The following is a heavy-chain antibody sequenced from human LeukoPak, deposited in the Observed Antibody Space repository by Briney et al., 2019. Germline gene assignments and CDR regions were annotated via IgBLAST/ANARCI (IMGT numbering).Heavy chain of an antibody. J-gene: IGHJ2*01. CDR3: ARDAGYSSAWSHWYFDL. Sequence: GGSLRLSCAASGFTFAGYAMTWVRQAPGKGLEWVSLISGSGGSTYYADVVKGRFTISRDNSKNALYLQMNGLRDEDTAVYYCARDAGYSSAWSHWYFDLWGRGTLVTVSS. CDR2: ISGSGGST. CDR1: GFTFAGYA. D-gene: IGHD6-19*01. V-gene: IGHV3-23*01.